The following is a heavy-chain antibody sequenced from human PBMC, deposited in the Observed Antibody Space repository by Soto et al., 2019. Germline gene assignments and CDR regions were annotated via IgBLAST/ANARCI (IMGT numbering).Heavy chain of an antibody. CDR1: GFTVSSNY. D-gene: IGHD6-6*01. J-gene: IGHJ6*02. Sequence: GSLRLSCAASGFTVSSNYMSWVRQAPGKGLEWVSVIYSGGSTYYADSVKGRFTISRDNSKNTLYLQMNSLRAEVTAVYYCASTRQLGQYHYYYFGMDVWAQGTTVAVSS. V-gene: IGHV3-53*01. CDR3: ASTRQLGQYHYYYFGMDV. CDR2: IYSGGST.